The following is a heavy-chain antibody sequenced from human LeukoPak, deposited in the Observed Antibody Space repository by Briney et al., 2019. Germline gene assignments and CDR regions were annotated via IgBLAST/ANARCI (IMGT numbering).Heavy chain of an antibody. CDR1: GFTFSSYA. V-gene: IGHV3-23*01. D-gene: IGHD2-15*01. J-gene: IGHJ4*02. CDR2: ISGSGGST. Sequence: PGGSLRLSCAASGFTFSSYAMSWVRQAPGKGLEWVSAISGSGGSTYYADSVKGRFTISRDNAKNSLYLQMNSLRAEDTAVYYCARGSSGGSCYCEYEWGQGTLVTVSS. CDR3: ARGSSGGSCYCEYE.